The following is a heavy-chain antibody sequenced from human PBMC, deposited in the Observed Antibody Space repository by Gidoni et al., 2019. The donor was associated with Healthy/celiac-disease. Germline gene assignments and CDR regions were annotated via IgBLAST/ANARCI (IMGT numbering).Heavy chain of an antibody. D-gene: IGHD3-3*01. CDR3: ASGRLEWLQSYYYYYMDV. CDR2: TIPIFGTA. J-gene: IGHJ6*03. Sequence: QVQRVQSGGEVKQPGSSVKGSCRAAGGAFSSCARSWVRQAPGQGLEWMGGTIPIFGTANYAQKFQGRVTITADESTSTAYMELSSLRSEDTAVYYCASGRLEWLQSYYYYYMDVWGKGTTVTVSS. CDR1: GGAFSSCA. V-gene: IGHV1-69*01.